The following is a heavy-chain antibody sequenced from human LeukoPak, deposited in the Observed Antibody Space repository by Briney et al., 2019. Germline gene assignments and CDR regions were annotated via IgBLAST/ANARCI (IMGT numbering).Heavy chain of an antibody. D-gene: IGHD1-7*01. CDR3: ASAGTTNYYYGMDV. Sequence: NTSETLSLTCTVSGGSISSYYWSWNRQPPGKGLEWIGYIYYSGSTNYNPSFKSRVTISVDTSKNQFSLKLSSVTAADTAVYYCASAGTTNYYYGMDVWGQGTTVTVSS. CDR1: GGSISSYY. V-gene: IGHV4-59*01. CDR2: IYYSGST. J-gene: IGHJ6*02.